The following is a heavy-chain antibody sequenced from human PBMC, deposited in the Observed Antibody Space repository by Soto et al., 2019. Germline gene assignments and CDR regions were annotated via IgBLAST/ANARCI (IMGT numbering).Heavy chain of an antibody. V-gene: IGHV1-69*06. CDR3: ARDSKRKATHDYYHSSGYAIDY. D-gene: IGHD3-22*01. CDR2: IIPIFGTA. Sequence: ASVQVSCTASGGTFSSYAISWVRQAPGQGLEWMGGIIPIFGTANYAQKFQGRVTITADKSTSTAYMELSSLRSEDTAVYYCARDSKRKATHDYYHSSGYAIDYWGQGTLLTVSS. CDR1: GGTFSSYA. J-gene: IGHJ4*02.